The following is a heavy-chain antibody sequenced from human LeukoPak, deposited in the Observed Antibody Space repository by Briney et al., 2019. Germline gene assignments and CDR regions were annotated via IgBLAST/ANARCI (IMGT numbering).Heavy chain of an antibody. J-gene: IGHJ4*02. CDR3: ARGIWNYFDY. Sequence: SSETLSLTCAVYGGSFSGYYWSWIRQPPGKGLEWIGSIYHSGSTYYNPSLKSRVTISVDTSKNQFSLKLSSVTAADTAVYYCARGIWNYFDYWGQGTLVTVSS. CDR2: IYHSGST. CDR1: GGSFSGYY. D-gene: IGHD1-1*01. V-gene: IGHV4-34*01.